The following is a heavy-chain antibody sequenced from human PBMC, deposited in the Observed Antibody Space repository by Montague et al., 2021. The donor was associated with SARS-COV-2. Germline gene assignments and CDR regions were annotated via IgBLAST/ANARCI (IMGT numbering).Heavy chain of an antibody. CDR2: VLYNKGT. CDR3: VRHPHYDVLNGPPDF. V-gene: IGHV4-59*08. CDR1: GVSVTDYY. D-gene: IGHD3-22*01. Sequence: SETLSLTCTVSGVSVTDYYWSWIRQPPGKGLEWVGDVLYNKGTNSNSSLKSRVAISVDTSKYQFSLRLTSVTAADTAFSYCVRHPHYDVLNGPPDFWVQGTLVTVSS. J-gene: IGHJ4*02.